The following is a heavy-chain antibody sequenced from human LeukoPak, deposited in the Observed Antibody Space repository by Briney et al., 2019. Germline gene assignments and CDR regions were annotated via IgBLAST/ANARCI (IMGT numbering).Heavy chain of an antibody. J-gene: IGHJ4*02. CDR1: GYSFPNYW. CDR3: ARPGSGGPDY. D-gene: IGHD3-3*01. V-gene: IGHV5-51*01. Sequence: GASLKISCKGSGYSFPNYWIGWVRQMPGEGLEWMGIIFPSDSDTRYSPSFQGQVTISADKSISTAYLQWSSLRASDTAMYYCARPGSGGPDYWGQGTLVTVSS. CDR2: IFPSDSDT.